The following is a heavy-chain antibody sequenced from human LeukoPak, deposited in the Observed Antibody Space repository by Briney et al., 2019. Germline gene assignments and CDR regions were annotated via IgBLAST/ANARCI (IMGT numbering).Heavy chain of an antibody. D-gene: IGHD3-22*01. CDR3: ATFPFDYYDSSGFYYFDY. Sequence: ASVKVSCKVSGYTLTELSMHWVRQAPGKGLEWMGGFDPEDGETIYAQKFQGGVTMTEDTSTDTAYMELSSLRSEDTAVYYCATFPFDYYDSSGFYYFDYWGQGTLVTVSS. V-gene: IGHV1-24*01. CDR1: GYTLTELS. J-gene: IGHJ4*02. CDR2: FDPEDGET.